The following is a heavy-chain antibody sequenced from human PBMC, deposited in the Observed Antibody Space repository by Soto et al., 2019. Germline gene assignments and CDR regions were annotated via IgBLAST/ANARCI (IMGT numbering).Heavy chain of an antibody. V-gene: IGHV5-51*01. J-gene: IGHJ6*02. CDR2: IFPADSDT. Sequence: GESLKISCKGSQYNFMNFWVGWVRQMPGKGLEWMGIIFPADSDTRFSPSFQGRVTMSVDKSTYTAYLQWSSLEASDTAIYYCTDTLTSAMEVWGQGTPVTVSS. CDR1: QYNFMNFW. D-gene: IGHD4-4*01. CDR3: TDTLTSAMEV.